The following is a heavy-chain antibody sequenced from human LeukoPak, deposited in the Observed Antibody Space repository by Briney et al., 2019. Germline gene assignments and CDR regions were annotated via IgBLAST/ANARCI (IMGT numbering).Heavy chain of an antibody. CDR2: IIPILGIA. D-gene: IGHD2-15*01. Sequence: SVKVSCKASGGTFSSYAISWVRQAPGQGLEWMGRIIPILGIANYAQKFQGRVTITADKSTSTAYMELSSLRSEDTAVYYCARAGKVVAATRWGQGTLVTVSS. CDR3: ARAGKVVAATR. J-gene: IGHJ4*02. CDR1: GGTFSSYA. V-gene: IGHV1-69*04.